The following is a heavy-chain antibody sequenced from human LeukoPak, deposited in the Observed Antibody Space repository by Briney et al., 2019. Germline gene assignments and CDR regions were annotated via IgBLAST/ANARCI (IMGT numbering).Heavy chain of an antibody. CDR1: GGSFGGYY. J-gene: IGHJ6*02. Sequence: PSETLSLTCAVYGGSFGGYYWSWIRQPPGKGLGWIGEINHSGSTNYNPSLKSRVTISVDTSKNQFSLKLSSVTAADTAVYYCARGGTTHPDYYYGMDVWGQGTTVTVSS. CDR3: ARGGTTHPDYYYGMDV. CDR2: INHSGST. D-gene: IGHD4-11*01. V-gene: IGHV4-34*01.